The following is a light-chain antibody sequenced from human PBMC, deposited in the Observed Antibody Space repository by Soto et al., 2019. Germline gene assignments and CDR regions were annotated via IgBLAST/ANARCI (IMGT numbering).Light chain of an antibody. CDR3: HQYGTSPQT. CDR2: DAS. Sequence: DIVMTQSPDSLAVSLGERATMNCKCSRSVLYKSNNKNHLAWYQQKPGQAPTLLIYDASSRASGLPDRFSGSGSETDFTLTVSRLELEDFAVYFCHQYGTSPQTFGQGTKVDIK. V-gene: IGKV4-1*01. J-gene: IGKJ1*01. CDR1: RSVLYKSNNKNH.